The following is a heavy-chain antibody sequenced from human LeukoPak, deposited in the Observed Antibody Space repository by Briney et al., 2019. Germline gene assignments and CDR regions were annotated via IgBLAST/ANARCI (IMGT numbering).Heavy chain of an antibody. CDR3: ARRSEFGVLYYMDV. D-gene: IGHD3-16*01. Sequence: GGSLRLSCAASGFTFSTYSMNWVRQAPGKGLEWVSYISGSSGTIYYADSAKGRFTISRDNAKNSLYLQMNSLGAEDTAVYYCARRSEFGVLYYMDVWGKGTTVTVSS. CDR1: GFTFSTYS. V-gene: IGHV3-48*01. J-gene: IGHJ6*03. CDR2: ISGSSGTI.